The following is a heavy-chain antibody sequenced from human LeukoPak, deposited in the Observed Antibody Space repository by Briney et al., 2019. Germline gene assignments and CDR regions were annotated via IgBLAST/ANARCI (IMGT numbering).Heavy chain of an antibody. Sequence: GGSLRLSCAASGFTFSSYGMHWVRQAPGKGLDWVAVISDDESDKYYADSVKGRFTISRDNSKNTLYLQMNSLRAEDTAMYYCARGTDTKPFWSGYWVDVWGQGTTVTVSS. CDR2: ISDDESDK. D-gene: IGHD3-3*01. J-gene: IGHJ6*02. CDR3: ARGTDTKPFWSGYWVDV. V-gene: IGHV3-30*03. CDR1: GFTFSSYG.